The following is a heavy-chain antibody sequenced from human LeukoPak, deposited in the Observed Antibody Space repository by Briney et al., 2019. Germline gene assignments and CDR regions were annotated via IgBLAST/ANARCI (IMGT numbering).Heavy chain of an antibody. Sequence: GGSLRLSCAASGFTFSSYGMHWVRQAPGKGLEWVAVISYDGSNKYYADSVKGRFTISRDNSKNTLYLQMNSLRAEDTAVYYCAKDRGAVAVYHDAFDIWGQGTMVTVSS. CDR1: GFTFSSYG. D-gene: IGHD6-19*01. CDR2: ISYDGSNK. J-gene: IGHJ3*02. V-gene: IGHV3-30*18. CDR3: AKDRGAVAVYHDAFDI.